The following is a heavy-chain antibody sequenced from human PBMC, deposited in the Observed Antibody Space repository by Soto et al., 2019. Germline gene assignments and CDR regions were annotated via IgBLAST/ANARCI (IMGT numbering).Heavy chain of an antibody. Sequence: SETLSLTCTVSGGSISSSSYYWGWIRQPPGKGLEWIGSIYYSGSTYYNPSLKSRVTISVDTSKNQFSLKLSSVTAADTAVYYCERHRSYTMVRGVVGWFDPWGQGTLVTVSS. J-gene: IGHJ5*02. CDR1: GGSISSSSYY. CDR2: IYYSGST. D-gene: IGHD3-10*01. CDR3: ERHRSYTMVRGVVGWFDP. V-gene: IGHV4-39*01.